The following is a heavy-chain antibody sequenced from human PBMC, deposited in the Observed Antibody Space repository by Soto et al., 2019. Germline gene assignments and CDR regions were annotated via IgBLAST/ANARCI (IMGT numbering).Heavy chain of an antibody. J-gene: IGHJ4*02. CDR1: GFTLNNAW. CDR3: STERYYDSRGLFDY. V-gene: IGHV3-15*01. CDR2: IRSPADGGTT. Sequence: EVQLVESGGGLVKPGGSLRLSCTASGFTLNNAWMSWVRQAPGKGLEWVGRIRSPADGGTTDYAEPMRGRFTISTDDSKNTLYLQMNSLKTEDTAVYFCSTERYYDSRGLFDYWGQGTLVTVSS. D-gene: IGHD3-22*01.